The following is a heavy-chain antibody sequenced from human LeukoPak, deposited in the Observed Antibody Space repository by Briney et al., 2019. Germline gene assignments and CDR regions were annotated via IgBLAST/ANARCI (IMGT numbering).Heavy chain of an antibody. J-gene: IGHJ6*03. CDR3: ARTLPNYYMDV. CDR1: GYTFTSYY. CDR2: INPSGGST. V-gene: IGHV1-46*01. Sequence: ASVKVSCKASGYTFTSYYMHWGRQAPGQGLEWVGIINPSGGSTSYAQKFQGRVTMNRNTSISTAYMELSSLGSEDTAVYYCARTLPNYYMDVWGKGTTVTVS.